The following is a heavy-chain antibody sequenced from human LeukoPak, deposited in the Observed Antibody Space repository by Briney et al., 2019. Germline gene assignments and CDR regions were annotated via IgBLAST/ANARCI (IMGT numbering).Heavy chain of an antibody. CDR1: GFIVSSTY. V-gene: IGHV3-48*02. Sequence: GGSLRLSCAASGFIVSSTYMSWVRQAPGKGLEWVSYIGTSTTTIYYADSVRGRFTISRDNAKSSLYLQMNSLRDEDTAVYYCARDWDWAFDYWGQGTLVTVSS. J-gene: IGHJ4*02. D-gene: IGHD3/OR15-3a*01. CDR3: ARDWDWAFDY. CDR2: IGTSTTTI.